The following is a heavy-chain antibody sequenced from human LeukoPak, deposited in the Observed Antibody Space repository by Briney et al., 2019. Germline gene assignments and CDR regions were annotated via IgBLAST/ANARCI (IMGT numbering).Heavy chain of an antibody. CDR3: AHGRKEMAIQLSGAYYFDY. D-gene: IGHD5-18*01. CDR2: IYWDGDK. CDR1: GFSVTTSGVA. J-gene: IGHJ4*02. Sequence: SGPTLVKPTQTLTLTCTFSGFSVTTSGVAVGWIRQPPGKALEYLAIIYWDGDKRYSPSLRSRLSITMDASKSQVTLSMTNMDPVDTATYYCAHGRKEMAIQLSGAYYFDYWGQGTLVIASS. V-gene: IGHV2-5*02.